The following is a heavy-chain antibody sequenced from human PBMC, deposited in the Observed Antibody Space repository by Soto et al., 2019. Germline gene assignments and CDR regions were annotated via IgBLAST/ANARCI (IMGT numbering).Heavy chain of an antibody. Sequence: SQTLSLTCAISGDSVSSKSAAWNWIRQSPSRGLEWLGRTYYRSKWSTDYAVSMKGRITVNPDTSKNQFSLQLKSATPEDTAVYYCARALAGSYDYWGQGILVTVSS. CDR3: ARALAGSYDY. D-gene: IGHD1-26*01. CDR2: TYYRSKWST. V-gene: IGHV6-1*01. J-gene: IGHJ4*02. CDR1: GDSVSSKSAA.